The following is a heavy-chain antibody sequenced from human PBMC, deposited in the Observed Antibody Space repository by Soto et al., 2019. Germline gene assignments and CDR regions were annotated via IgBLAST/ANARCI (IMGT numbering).Heavy chain of an antibody. CDR1: GYSFTIYW. Sequence: PGESLKISCKGSGYSFTIYWIGWVRQMPGKGLEWMGIIYPGDSDTRYSPSFQGQVTISADKSISTAYLQWSSLKASDTAMYYCAXSPTVVTPHYYYYGMDVWGQGTTVTVSS. V-gene: IGHV5-51*01. CDR3: AXSPTVVTPHYYYYGMDV. CDR2: IYPGDSDT. J-gene: IGHJ6*02. D-gene: IGHD4-17*01.